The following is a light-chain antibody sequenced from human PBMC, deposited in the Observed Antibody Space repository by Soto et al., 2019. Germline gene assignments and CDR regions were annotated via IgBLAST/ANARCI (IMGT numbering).Light chain of an antibody. CDR1: QSISNF. J-gene: IGKJ1*01. CDR3: QQSYNTPRT. CDR2: SSS. V-gene: IGKV1-39*01. Sequence: DIQFTQSPSSLSASVGDRVTITGRASQSISNFLNWYQQRPGQAPKLLISSSSNVQSGVPSRFSGRGSGTDFTLTISGLQPEDAASYCCQQSYNTPRTFGQGTKVDIK.